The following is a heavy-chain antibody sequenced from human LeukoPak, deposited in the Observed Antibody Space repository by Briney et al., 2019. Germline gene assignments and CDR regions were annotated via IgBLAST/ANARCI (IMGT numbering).Heavy chain of an antibody. CDR3: ARVDVITLWFDP. J-gene: IGHJ5*02. Sequence: ASVKFSCKASGYTFTGYYMHWVRQAPGQGLEWMGWINPNSGGTNYAQKFQGRVTMTRDTSISTAYMELSRLRSDDTAVYYCARVDVITLWFDPWGQGTLVTVSS. CDR2: INPNSGGT. D-gene: IGHD3-22*01. V-gene: IGHV1-2*02. CDR1: GYTFTGYY.